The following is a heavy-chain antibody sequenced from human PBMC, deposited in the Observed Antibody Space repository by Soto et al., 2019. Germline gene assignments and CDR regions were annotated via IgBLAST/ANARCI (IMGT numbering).Heavy chain of an antibody. CDR2: ISGSGGST. J-gene: IGHJ4*02. CDR1: GFTFSSYA. V-gene: IGHV3-23*01. D-gene: IGHD6-13*01. Sequence: EVQLLESGGGSVQPGGSLSLSCAASGFTFSSYAMSWVRQAPGKGLEWVSAISGSGGSTYYADSVKGRFTITRDNSKNTLYLQMNSLRAEDTAVYYCAKDNSAAGWKGWPAYWGQVTLVTVSS. CDR3: AKDNSAAGWKGWPAY.